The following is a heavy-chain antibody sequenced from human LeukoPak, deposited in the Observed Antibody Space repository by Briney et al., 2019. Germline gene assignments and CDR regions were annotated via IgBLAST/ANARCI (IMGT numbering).Heavy chain of an antibody. Sequence: PSETLSLTCTVSGGSTSSYYWSWIRQPPGKGLEWIGYIYYSGSTYYNPSLKSRVTISVDTSKNQFSLKLSSVTAADTAVYYCARHKALWFGELLYHDYWGQGTLVTVSS. D-gene: IGHD3-10*01. J-gene: IGHJ4*02. CDR1: GGSTSSYY. CDR3: ARHKALWFGELLYHDY. V-gene: IGHV4-59*08. CDR2: IYYSGST.